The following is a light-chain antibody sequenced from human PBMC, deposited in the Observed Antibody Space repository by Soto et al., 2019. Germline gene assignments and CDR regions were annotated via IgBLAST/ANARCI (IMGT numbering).Light chain of an antibody. V-gene: IGKV2-30*01. CDR3: MQGTHWPWT. Sequence: DVVMTQSPLSLPVTLGQPASISCRSSQSLVSSDGNTYLIWFQQRPGQSPRRLIYKVSNRDSGVPDRFRGSGSGNDFTLEISRVEAEDVGVYYCMQGTHWPWTFGQGTKVEIK. CDR1: QSLVSSDGNTY. J-gene: IGKJ1*01. CDR2: KVS.